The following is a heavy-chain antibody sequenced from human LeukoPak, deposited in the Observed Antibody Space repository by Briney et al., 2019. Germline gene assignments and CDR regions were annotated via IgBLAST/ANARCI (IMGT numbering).Heavy chain of an antibody. CDR3: ARVGDTSSYYYFLDF. D-gene: IGHD3-22*01. Sequence: PSETLSLTSSVSGGSMSNYYWTWIRQPPGKGLEWIGYIFSRGNTNYNPSLKSRVTISVDTSKSQFSLKLNSVTAADTAVYYCARVGDTSSYYYFLDFWGQGTLVTVSS. CDR1: GGSMSNYY. V-gene: IGHV4-4*09. J-gene: IGHJ4*02. CDR2: IFSRGNT.